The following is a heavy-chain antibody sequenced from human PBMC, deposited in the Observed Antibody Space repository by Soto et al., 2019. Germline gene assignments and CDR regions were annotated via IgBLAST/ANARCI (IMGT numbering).Heavy chain of an antibody. CDR3: ARGLDAESSGWSEPPPAYGMDV. J-gene: IGHJ6*02. V-gene: IGHV1-46*01. D-gene: IGHD6-19*01. Sequence: ASVKVSCKASGYTFTSYYMHWVRQAPGQGLEWMGIINPSGGSTSYAQKFQGRVTMTRDTSTSTVYMELSSLRSEDTAVYYCARGLDAESSGWSEPPPAYGMDVWGQGTTVTVSS. CDR2: INPSGGST. CDR1: GYTFTSYY.